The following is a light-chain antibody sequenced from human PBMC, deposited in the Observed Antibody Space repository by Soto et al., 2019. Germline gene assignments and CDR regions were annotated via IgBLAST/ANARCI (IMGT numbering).Light chain of an antibody. V-gene: IGKV4-1*01. CDR1: QSVLYSSNNKNY. CDR2: WAS. J-gene: IGKJ3*01. CDR3: QQYYSTPPFT. Sequence: DIVMTQSPDSLAVSLGERATINCKSSQSVLYSSNNKNYLAWYQQKPGQPPKLLIYWASNRESGVPDRFSGSGSGTDFTLTISSLQAEDVAVYYCQQYYSTPPFTFGPGTKVDIK.